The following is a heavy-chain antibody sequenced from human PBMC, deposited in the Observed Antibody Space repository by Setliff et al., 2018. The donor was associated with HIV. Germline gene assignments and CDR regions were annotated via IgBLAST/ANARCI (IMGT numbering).Heavy chain of an antibody. D-gene: IGHD3-3*01. CDR3: ASGFGVVYYYYGMDV. CDR1: GASIRNYY. V-gene: IGHV4-59*12. J-gene: IGHJ6*02. Sequence: SETLSLTCTVSGASIRNYYWSWVRQPPGKGLEWIGYIYNSGITNYNPSLESRVTISVDTSKNQFSLKLSSVTAADTAVYYCASGFGVVYYYYGMDVWGQGTTVTVSS. CDR2: IYNSGIT.